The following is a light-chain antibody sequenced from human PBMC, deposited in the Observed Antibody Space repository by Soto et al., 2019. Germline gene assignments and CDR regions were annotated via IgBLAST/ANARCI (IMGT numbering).Light chain of an antibody. CDR1: SSNIGSDF. CDR2: ENN. CDR3: AAWDTSLSGGV. Sequence: QSVLTQPPSVSAAPGQKVTISCSGSSSNIGSDFVSWYQQLPGTAPPLLIYENNKRPSGIPDRFSGSKSATSATLGITGLQTGEEADYYCAAWDTSLSGGVFGGGTKLTVL. J-gene: IGLJ3*02. V-gene: IGLV1-51*02.